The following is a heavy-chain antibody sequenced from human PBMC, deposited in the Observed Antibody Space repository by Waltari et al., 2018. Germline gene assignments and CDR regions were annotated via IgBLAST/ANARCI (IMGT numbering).Heavy chain of an antibody. J-gene: IGHJ6*02. CDR2: IYTSGST. CDR1: GGSISSGSYY. V-gene: IGHV4-61*02. Sequence: QVQLQESGPGLVKPSQTLSLTCTVSGGSISSGSYYWSWIRQPAGKGLEWIGRIYTSGSTNYNPSLKSRVTISVDTSKNQFSLKLSSVTAADTAVYYCARQQRAGLDVWGQGTTVTVSS. CDR3: ARQQRAGLDV. D-gene: IGHD6-25*01.